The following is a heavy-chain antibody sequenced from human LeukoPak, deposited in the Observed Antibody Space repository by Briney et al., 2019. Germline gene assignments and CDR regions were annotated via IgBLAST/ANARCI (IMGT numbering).Heavy chain of an antibody. Sequence: SETLSLTCAVSGGSITGHYWNWIRQTPGMRLEWIGYTSYSRTTIYNSYFKGRATMSIDTSKNQLYLNLTSVTATDTAVYYCAKLGHSDGWYLGAFDIWGKGTTVIVSS. CDR2: TSYSRTT. J-gene: IGHJ3*02. CDR1: GGSITGHY. CDR3: AKLGHSDGWYLGAFDI. D-gene: IGHD6-19*01. V-gene: IGHV4-59*08.